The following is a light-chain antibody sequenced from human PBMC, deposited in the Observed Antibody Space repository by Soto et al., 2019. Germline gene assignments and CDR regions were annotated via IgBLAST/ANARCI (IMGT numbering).Light chain of an antibody. CDR1: QSVSTD. CDR2: GSS. J-gene: IGKJ2*01. Sequence: EIVMTQSPATLSVSPGERATLSCWASQSVSTDLAWYQQKPGQAPRLLIYGSSTRATGIPARFSGSGSGAEFTLTISSLQSEDSAVYYCQQYNEWPLNTFGQGTKLDIK. CDR3: QQYNEWPLNT. V-gene: IGKV3-15*01.